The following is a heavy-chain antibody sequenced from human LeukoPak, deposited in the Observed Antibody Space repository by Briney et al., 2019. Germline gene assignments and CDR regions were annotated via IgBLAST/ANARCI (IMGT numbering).Heavy chain of an antibody. V-gene: IGHV4-59*01. CDR1: GGSNSSYY. CDR2: IYYSGST. Sequence: PSETLSLXCTVSGGSNSSYYWSWIRQPPGKGLEWIGYIYYSGSTNYNPSLKSRVTISVDTSKNQFSLKLSSVTAADTAVYYCARRASYYYYYMDVWGKGTTVTVSS. J-gene: IGHJ6*03. CDR3: ARRASYYYYYMDV.